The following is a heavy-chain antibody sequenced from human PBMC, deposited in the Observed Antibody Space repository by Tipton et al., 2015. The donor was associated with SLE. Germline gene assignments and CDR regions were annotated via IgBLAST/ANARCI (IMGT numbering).Heavy chain of an antibody. CDR3: ARRCCSGPSCYFDN. Sequence: TLSLTCTVSGVSISSNTSYWGWIRQPPGKGLECIGTFSYSGSTYSNPSLKSRVTISVDTSKNQFSLKMSSLTAADTAFYYCARRCCSGPSCYFDNWGQGTLVTVSS. D-gene: IGHD2-2*01. CDR1: GVSISSNTSY. CDR2: FSYSGST. V-gene: IGHV4-39*01. J-gene: IGHJ4*02.